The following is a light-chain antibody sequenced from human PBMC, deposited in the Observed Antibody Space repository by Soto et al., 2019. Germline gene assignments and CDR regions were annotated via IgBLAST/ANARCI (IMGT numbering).Light chain of an antibody. CDR2: EIN. V-gene: IGLV2-8*01. Sequence: QSALTQPPSAPGSPRQSVTISCTGTSSDVGAYDYVSWYQQHPGKAPKLMIYEINTRPSGVPDRFSGSKSGNTASLTVSGLQAEDEADYYCSSFAGSSNFPYVFGTGTKLTVL. CDR1: SSDVGAYDY. CDR3: SSFAGSSNFPYV. J-gene: IGLJ1*01.